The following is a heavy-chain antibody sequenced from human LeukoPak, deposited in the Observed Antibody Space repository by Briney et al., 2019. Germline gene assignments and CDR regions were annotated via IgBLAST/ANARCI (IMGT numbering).Heavy chain of an antibody. CDR1: GFTFRKYW. V-gene: IGHV3-74*01. J-gene: IGHJ5*02. CDR2: INPDDEST. D-gene: IGHD6-13*01. CDR3: ARDLGQQLPSGFDP. Sequence: GGSLRLSCAASGFTFRKYWLHWVRQAPGKGLVWVSRINPDDESTSYADSVKGRFTISRDNAKSTLYLQMNSLRAEDTAVYYCARDLGQQLPSGFDPWGQGTLVTVSS.